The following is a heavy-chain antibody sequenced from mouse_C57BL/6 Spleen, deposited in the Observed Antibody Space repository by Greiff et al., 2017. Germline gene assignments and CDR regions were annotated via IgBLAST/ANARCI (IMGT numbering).Heavy chain of an antibody. CDR3: ARPYYDYFYFDY. D-gene: IGHD2-4*01. CDR1: GFTFSDYG. V-gene: IGHV5-17*01. CDR2: ISSGSSTI. J-gene: IGHJ2*01. Sequence: EVKLVESGGGLVKPGGSLKLSCAASGFTFSDYGMHWVRQAPEKGLEWVAYISSGSSTIYYADTVKGRFTISRDNAKNTLFLQMTSLRSEDTAMYYCARPYYDYFYFDYWGQGTTRTVSS.